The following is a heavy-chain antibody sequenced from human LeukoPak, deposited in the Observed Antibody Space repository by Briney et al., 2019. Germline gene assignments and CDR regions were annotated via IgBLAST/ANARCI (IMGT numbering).Heavy chain of an antibody. Sequence: GGSLRLSCAASGFTFSSYAMHWVRQAPGKGLEYVSSISSNGGSTYYANSVKGRFTISRDNSKNTLYLQLGSLRAEDMAVYYCARERVDCSGGTCLYYFDDWGQGTLVTVSS. CDR1: GFTFSSYA. CDR2: ISSNGGST. V-gene: IGHV3-64*01. CDR3: ARERVDCSGGTCLYYFDD. J-gene: IGHJ4*02. D-gene: IGHD2-15*01.